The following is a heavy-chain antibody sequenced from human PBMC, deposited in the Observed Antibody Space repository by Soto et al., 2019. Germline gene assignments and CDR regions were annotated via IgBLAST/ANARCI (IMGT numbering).Heavy chain of an antibody. J-gene: IGHJ4*02. CDR2: IIPILGIA. CDR3: ARPIKSGVSGGFFDY. V-gene: IGHV1-69*02. CDR1: GGTFSSYT. D-gene: IGHD3-16*01. Sequence: VQLVQSGAEVKKPGSSVKVSCKASGGTFSSYTISWVRQAPGQGLEWMGRIIPILGIANYAQKFQGRVTITADKSTSTAYMELSRLRSEDTAVYYCARPIKSGVSGGFFDYWGQGTLVTVSS.